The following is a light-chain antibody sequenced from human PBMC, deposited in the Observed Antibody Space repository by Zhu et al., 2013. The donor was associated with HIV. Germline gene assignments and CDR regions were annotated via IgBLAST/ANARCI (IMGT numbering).Light chain of an antibody. CDR2: GEF. CDR1: QSVATRH. CDR3: QHYGSSPPIT. Sequence: EIVLTQSPGTLSLSPGERATLSCRASQSVATRHIAWYQQRPGQAPRLLIYGEFTRATGIPDRFSGSGSGTDFTLTISRLEPEDFAVYFCQHYGSSPPITFGRGTRLDIE. V-gene: IGKV3-20*01. J-gene: IGKJ5*01.